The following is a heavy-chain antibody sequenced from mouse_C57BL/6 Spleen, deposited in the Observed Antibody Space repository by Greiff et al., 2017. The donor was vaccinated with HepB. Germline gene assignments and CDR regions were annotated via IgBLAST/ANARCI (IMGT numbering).Heavy chain of an antibody. Sequence: ESGPGLVKPSQSLSLTCSVTGYSITSGYYWNWIRQFPGNNLEWMGYISYDGSNNYNPSLKNRLSITRDTSKNQFFLKLNAVTTEDTATYYGARVITTVVAHWYFDVWGTGTTVTVSS. CDR3: ARVITTVVAHWYFDV. CDR2: ISYDGSN. V-gene: IGHV3-6*01. J-gene: IGHJ1*03. CDR1: GYSITSGYY. D-gene: IGHD1-1*01.